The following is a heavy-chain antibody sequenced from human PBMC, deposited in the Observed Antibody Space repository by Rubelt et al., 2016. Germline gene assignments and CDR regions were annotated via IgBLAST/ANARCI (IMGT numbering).Heavy chain of an antibody. V-gene: IGHV2-26*01. CDR2: IFSNDEK. J-gene: IGHJ6*02. D-gene: IGHD2-15*01. Sequence: QVTLKESGPVLVKPTETLTLTCTVSGFSLSNARMGVSWIRQPPGKALEWLAHIFSNDEKSYSTSLKGRLTISKDTSKSQVVLTMTNMDPVDTATYYCARMRYCSGGSCWDYYYGMDVWGQGTTVTVSS. CDR3: ARMRYCSGGSCWDYYYGMDV. CDR1: GFSLSNARMG.